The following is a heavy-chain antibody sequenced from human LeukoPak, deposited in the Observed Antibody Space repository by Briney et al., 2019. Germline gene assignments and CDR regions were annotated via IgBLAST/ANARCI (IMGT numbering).Heavy chain of an antibody. CDR2: ISAYNGNT. V-gene: IGHV1-18*01. D-gene: IGHD3-10*01. CDR3: AGVFRDDAFDI. J-gene: IGHJ3*02. CDR1: GYTFTSYG. Sequence: ASVKVSCKASGYTFTSYGISWLRQAPGQGLEWMGWISAYNGNTNYVQKLQGRVTMTTDTSTSTAYMELRSLRSDDTAVYYCAGVFRDDAFDIWGQGTMVTVSS.